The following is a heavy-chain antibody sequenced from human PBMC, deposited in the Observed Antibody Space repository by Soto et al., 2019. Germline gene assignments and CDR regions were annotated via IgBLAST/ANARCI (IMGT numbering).Heavy chain of an antibody. CDR2: ISSSSSTI. Sequence: PGGSLRLSCAASGVTFSSYSMNWVRQAPGKGLEWVSYISSSSSTIYYADSVKGRFTISRDNAKNSLYLQMNSLRDEDTAVYYCARGPLYCSGGSCYSHFDYWGQGTLVTVSS. J-gene: IGHJ4*02. V-gene: IGHV3-48*02. CDR3: ARGPLYCSGGSCYSHFDY. CDR1: GVTFSSYS. D-gene: IGHD2-15*01.